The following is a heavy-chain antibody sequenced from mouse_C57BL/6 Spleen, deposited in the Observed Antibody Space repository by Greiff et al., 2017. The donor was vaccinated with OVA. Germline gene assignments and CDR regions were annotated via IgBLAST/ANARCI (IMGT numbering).Heavy chain of an antibody. V-gene: IGHV1-26*01. Sequence: EVQLQQSGPELVKPGASVKISCKASGYTFTDYYMNWVKQSHGKSLEWIGDINPNNGGTSYNQKFKGKATLTVDKSSSTAYMELRSLTSEDSAVYYCARPLTGPCAYWGQGTLVTVSA. CDR2: INPNNGGT. CDR3: ARPLTGPCAY. CDR1: GYTFTDYY. D-gene: IGHD4-1*01. J-gene: IGHJ3*01.